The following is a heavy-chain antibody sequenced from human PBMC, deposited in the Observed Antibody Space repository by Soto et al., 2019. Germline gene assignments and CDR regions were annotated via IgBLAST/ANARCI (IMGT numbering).Heavy chain of an antibody. V-gene: IGHV3-30-3*01. CDR2: ISYDGSNK. CDR1: GFTFSSYA. D-gene: IGHD2-2*02. J-gene: IGHJ4*02. Sequence: ESGGGVVQPGRSLRLSCAASGFTFSSYAMHWVRQAPGKGLEWVAVISYDGSNKYYADSVKGRFTISRDNSKNTLYLQMNSLRAEDTAVYYCARVKGGLYNFDYWGQGTLVTVSS. CDR3: ARVKGGLYNFDY.